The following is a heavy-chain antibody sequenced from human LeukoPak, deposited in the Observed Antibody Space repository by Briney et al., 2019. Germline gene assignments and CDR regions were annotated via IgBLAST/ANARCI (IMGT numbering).Heavy chain of an antibody. Sequence: PSETLSLTCTVSGGSISGYYWSWIRQPPGKGLEWIAYIYYNGVTNYNPSLKSRVTISVDTSENQFSLNLSSVTAADTAVYYCARLTSGSGTYLFDYWGQGTLVTVSS. J-gene: IGHJ4*02. CDR1: GGSISGYY. CDR2: IYYNGVT. CDR3: ARLTSGSGTYLFDY. V-gene: IGHV4-59*08. D-gene: IGHD3-10*01.